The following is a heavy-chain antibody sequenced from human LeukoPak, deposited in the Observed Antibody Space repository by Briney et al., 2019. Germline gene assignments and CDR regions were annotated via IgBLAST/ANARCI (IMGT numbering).Heavy chain of an antibody. CDR1: GYTFINYG. D-gene: IGHD2-15*01. V-gene: IGHV1-18*01. J-gene: IGHJ6*03. CDR3: ATLCCGSYYMDV. Sequence: ASVKVSCKASGYTFINYGISWVRQAPGQGLEWMGSISAYNGHTSYAQKLQGRVTITADKSTSTAYMELSSLRSEDTAVYYCATLCCGSYYMDVWGKGTTVTVSS. CDR2: ISAYNGHT.